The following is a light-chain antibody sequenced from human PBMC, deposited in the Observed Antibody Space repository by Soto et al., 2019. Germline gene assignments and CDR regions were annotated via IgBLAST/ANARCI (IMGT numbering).Light chain of an antibody. CDR2: AAS. Sequence: DIQMTQSASPRSASVGDRVTITCRASRDIERYLNWYQQKPGKAPKLLIFAASNVESGVPSRFSGSGSGTQFTLTISNLQPDDFATYFCQQTDSTPWTFGPGTTVD. CDR1: RDIERY. V-gene: IGKV1-39*01. CDR3: QQTDSTPWT. J-gene: IGKJ3*01.